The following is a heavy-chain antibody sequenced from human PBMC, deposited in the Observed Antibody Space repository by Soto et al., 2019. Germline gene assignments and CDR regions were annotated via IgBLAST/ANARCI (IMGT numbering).Heavy chain of an antibody. V-gene: IGHV3-21*01. J-gene: IGHJ4*02. CDR1: GFTFSSYS. CDR3: AKEASGGATGYYFDY. Sequence: GGSLRLSCAASGFTFSSYSMNWVRQAPGKGLEWVSSISSSSSYIYYADSVKGRFTISRDNAKNSLYLQMNSLRAEDTAVYYCAKEASGGATGYYFDYWGQGTLVT. CDR2: ISSSSSYI. D-gene: IGHD1-26*01.